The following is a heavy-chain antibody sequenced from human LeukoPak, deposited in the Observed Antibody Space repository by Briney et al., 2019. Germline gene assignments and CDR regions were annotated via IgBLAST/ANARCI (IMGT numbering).Heavy chain of an antibody. CDR1: GFTFSSDA. V-gene: IGHV3-23*01. D-gene: IGHD6-19*01. CDR2: ISGSGGST. J-gene: IGHJ6*02. CDR3: AKSGNSSGWYWGVPPLHYYYSYGMDV. Sequence: GGSLRLSCAASGFTFSSDAMSWVRQAPGKGLEWVSAISGSGGSTYYADSGKGRFTISRDNSKNTLYLQMNSLRAEDTAVYYCAKSGNSSGWYWGVPPLHYYYSYGMDVWGQGTTVTVSS.